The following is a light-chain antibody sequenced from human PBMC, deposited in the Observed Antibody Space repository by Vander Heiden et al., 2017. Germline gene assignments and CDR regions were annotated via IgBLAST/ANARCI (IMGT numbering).Light chain of an antibody. CDR3: QQSDRNDTWT. Sequence: DIQMTQSPSSLSASVGDRVTITCRASQSISSYLNWYQQKPGKAPKLLIYAASSLQRGVPSRFSGSGYGKDFTLTISSRQPEDFAAYYCQQSDRNDTWTFGQGTRLEMK. V-gene: IGKV1-39*01. J-gene: IGKJ1*01. CDR1: QSISSY. CDR2: AAS.